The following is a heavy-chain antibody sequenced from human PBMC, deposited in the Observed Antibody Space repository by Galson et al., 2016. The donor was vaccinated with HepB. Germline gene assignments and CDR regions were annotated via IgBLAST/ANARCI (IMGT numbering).Heavy chain of an antibody. D-gene: IGHD2-2*01. J-gene: IGHJ3*02. Sequence: SLRLSCATSRFTFSTSILHWVRQAPGKGLDWVAAMSYDGFSKYYSDSVKGRFTVSRDNSDNKMYLQLDSLSADDTAVYYCGRTIIPSSPAFDIWGPGTMVTVSS. CDR1: RFTFSTSI. V-gene: IGHV3-30-3*01. CDR2: MSYDGFSK. CDR3: GRTIIPSSPAFDI.